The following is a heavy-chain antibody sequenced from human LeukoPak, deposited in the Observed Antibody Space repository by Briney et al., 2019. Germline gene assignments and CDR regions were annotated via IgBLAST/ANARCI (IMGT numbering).Heavy chain of an antibody. CDR3: ARERGYYYDSRGDYAY. J-gene: IGHJ4*02. Sequence: PSETLSLTCTVSGGSISSYYWSWIRQPPGKGLEWVSSISSSSSYIYYADSVKGRFTISRDNAKNSLYLQMNSLRAEDTAVYYCARERGYYYDSRGDYAYWGQGTLVTVSS. V-gene: IGHV3-21*01. D-gene: IGHD3-22*01. CDR2: ISSSSSYI. CDR1: GGSISSYY.